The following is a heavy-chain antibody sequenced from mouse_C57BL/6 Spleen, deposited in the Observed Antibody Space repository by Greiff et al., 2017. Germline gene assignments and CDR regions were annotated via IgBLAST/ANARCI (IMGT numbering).Heavy chain of an antibody. J-gene: IGHJ3*01. D-gene: IGHD1-1*01. CDR1: GYSFTGYY. V-gene: IGHV1-42*01. CDR3: ARGYYGSSPWFAY. CDR2: INPSTGGT. Sequence: EVKLQQSGPELVKPGASVKISCKASGYSFTGYYMNWVKQSPEKSLEWIGEINPSTGGTTYNQKFKAKATLTVDKSSSTAYMQLKSLTSEDSAVYYCARGYYGSSPWFAYWGQGTLVTVSA.